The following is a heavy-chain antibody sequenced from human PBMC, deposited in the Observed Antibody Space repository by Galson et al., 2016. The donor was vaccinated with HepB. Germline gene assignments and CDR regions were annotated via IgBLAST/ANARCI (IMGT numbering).Heavy chain of an antibody. CDR2: IYQTGTA. V-gene: IGHV4-4*02. CDR3: TRGTLGTTASMAFDY. Sequence: SETLSLTCAVSGGSISDNSRWTWVRQSPGEGLEWIGEIYQTGTAHYNPSFTSRATISVDKSKNQISLRLGSVTAADTAVYYCTRGTLGTTASMAFDYWGQGTLVSVSS. J-gene: IGHJ4*02. CDR1: GGSISDNSR. D-gene: IGHD1-26*01.